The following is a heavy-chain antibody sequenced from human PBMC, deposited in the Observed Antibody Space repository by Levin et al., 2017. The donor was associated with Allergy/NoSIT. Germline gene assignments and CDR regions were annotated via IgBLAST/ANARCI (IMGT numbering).Heavy chain of an antibody. Sequence: PGGSLRLSCAVSGFTLSSFWMHWVRQAPGEGLVWISRISDDGNTIDYADFVKGRFTISRDYAKNTLYLQMNSLRAEDTAVYYWGRDLSGDFDYWGQGALVGVSS. D-gene: IGHD3-9*01. CDR3: GRDLSGDFDY. V-gene: IGHV3-74*01. J-gene: IGHJ4*02. CDR2: ISDDGNTI. CDR1: GFTLSSFW.